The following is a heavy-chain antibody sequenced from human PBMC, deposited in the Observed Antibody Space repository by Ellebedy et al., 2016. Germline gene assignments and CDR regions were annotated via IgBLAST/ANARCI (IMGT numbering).Heavy chain of an antibody. D-gene: IGHD3-3*01. CDR3: ARHRFDLQAFDV. CDR2: IEPSDSYT. V-gene: IGHV5-10-1*04. Sequence: GGSLRLSCKGSGYGFNSFNSYWIGWVRQMPGKGLEWIGMIEPSDSYTKYKSSFQGQVTISSEKSITTAYLEWSSLKASDTAIYYCARHRFDLQAFDVWGQGTLVTVSS. CDR1: GYGFNSFNSYW. J-gene: IGHJ3*01.